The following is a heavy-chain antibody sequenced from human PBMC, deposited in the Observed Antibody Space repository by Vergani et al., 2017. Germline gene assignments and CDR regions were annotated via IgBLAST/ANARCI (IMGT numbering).Heavy chain of an antibody. CDR3: AKDSSSWYWSDY. Sequence: EVQLLESGGGLVQPGGSLRLSCAASGFTFSSYAMSWVRQAPGKGLEWVSAINGSGGSTYYADSVKGRFTISRDNSKNTLYLQMNSLRAEDTAVYYCAKDSSSWYWSDYWGQGTLVTVSS. J-gene: IGHJ4*02. CDR1: GFTFSSYA. D-gene: IGHD6-13*01. CDR2: INGSGGST. V-gene: IGHV3-23*01.